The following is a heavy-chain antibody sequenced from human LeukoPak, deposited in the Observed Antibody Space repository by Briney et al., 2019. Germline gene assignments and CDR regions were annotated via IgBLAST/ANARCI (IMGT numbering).Heavy chain of an antibody. CDR3: AKTSGRTYYYGSGSLDV. J-gene: IGHJ6*04. D-gene: IGHD3-10*01. CDR2: ISGSGGST. Sequence: GGSLRLSCAASGFTFSSYAMSWVRQAPGKGLEWVSAISGSGGSTYYADSVKGRFTISRDNSKNTLYLQMNSLRAEDTAVYYCAKTSGRTYYYGSGSLDVWGKGTTVTVSS. CDR1: GFTFSSYA. V-gene: IGHV3-23*01.